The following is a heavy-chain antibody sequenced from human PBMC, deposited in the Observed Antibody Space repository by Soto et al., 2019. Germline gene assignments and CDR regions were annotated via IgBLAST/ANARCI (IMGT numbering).Heavy chain of an antibody. Sequence: PGGSLRLSCAASGFTFNSYDMGWVRQAPGMGLEWVSGISASGDSTQYADSVKGRFTISRDNSKNTLYLQMSSLRAEDTAVYYCAKDAPRPNGWHYFDYWGHGTLVTVSS. D-gene: IGHD6-19*01. V-gene: IGHV3-23*01. CDR3: AKDAPRPNGWHYFDY. CDR1: GFTFNSYD. CDR2: ISASGDST. J-gene: IGHJ4*01.